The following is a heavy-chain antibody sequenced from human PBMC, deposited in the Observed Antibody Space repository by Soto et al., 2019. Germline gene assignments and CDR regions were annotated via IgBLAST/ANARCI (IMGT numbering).Heavy chain of an antibody. CDR1: GYTFTSYG. V-gene: IGHV1-18*01. CDR2: ISAYNGNT. Sequence: ASVKVSCKASGYTFTSYGISWVQQAPGQGLEWMGWISAYNGNTNYAQKLQGRVTMTTDTSTSTAYMELRSLRSDDTAVYYCARVWRGYDSAKYYFDYWGQGTLVTVSS. CDR3: ARVWRGYDSAKYYFDY. D-gene: IGHD3-22*01. J-gene: IGHJ4*02.